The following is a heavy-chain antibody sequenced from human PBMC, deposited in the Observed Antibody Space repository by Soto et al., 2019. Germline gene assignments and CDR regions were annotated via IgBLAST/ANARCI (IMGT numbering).Heavy chain of an antibody. CDR1: GFSLSTSGVG. V-gene: IGHV2-5*02. CDR3: AHRLNDYGDYVYDAFDI. CDR2: IYWDDDK. J-gene: IGHJ3*02. Sequence: QITLKESGPTLVKLTQTLTLTCTFSGFSLSTSGVGVGWIRQPPGKALEWLALIYWDDDKRYSPSLKSRLTITKDTSKNQVVLTMTNMDPVDTATYYCAHRLNDYGDYVYDAFDIWGQGTMVTVSS. D-gene: IGHD4-17*01.